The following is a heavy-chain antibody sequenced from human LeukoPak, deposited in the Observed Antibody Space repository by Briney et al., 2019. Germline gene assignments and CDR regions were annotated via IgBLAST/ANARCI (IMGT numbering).Heavy chain of an antibody. V-gene: IGHV4-59*08. J-gene: IGHJ4*02. D-gene: IGHD6-19*01. CDR2: IRYSVST. CDR1: GGSITTYF. Sequence: PSETLSLTCTVSGGSITTYFWSWIRQPPGKGLEWVGYIRYSVSTSYNPSLKSRVTMSVDTSKNQFSLKLSSVTAADTAVYYCARHSYSSGPDYWGQGALVTVSS. CDR3: ARHSYSSGPDY.